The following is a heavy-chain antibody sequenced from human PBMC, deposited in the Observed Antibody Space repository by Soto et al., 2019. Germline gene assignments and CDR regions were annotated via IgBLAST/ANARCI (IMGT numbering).Heavy chain of an antibody. CDR1: VFSLSTSGVG. Sequence: GSGPTLVNPTQTLTLTCTFSVFSLSTSGVGVGWIRQPPGKALEWLALIYWDDDKRYSPSLKSRLTITKDTSKNQVVLTMTNMDPVDTATYYCARPSGWLDFLRFDYWGQGSLVTVSS. V-gene: IGHV2-5*02. CDR2: IYWDDDK. D-gene: IGHD3-10*01. J-gene: IGHJ4*02. CDR3: ARPSGWLDFLRFDY.